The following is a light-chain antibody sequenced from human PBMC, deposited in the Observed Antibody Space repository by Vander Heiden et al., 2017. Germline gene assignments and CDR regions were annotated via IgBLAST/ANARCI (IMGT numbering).Light chain of an antibody. CDR2: DAS. CDR3: QQYNRYSRT. Sequence: TQMTQSPSTLSASVGDRVTITCRASQSISSWLAWYQQKPGKAPKLLIYDASSLQSGVPSRFSGSGSGTYFSLTISSLQSDDFATYYCQQYNRYSRTFGQGTKVEIK. V-gene: IGKV1-5*01. CDR1: QSISSW. J-gene: IGKJ1*01.